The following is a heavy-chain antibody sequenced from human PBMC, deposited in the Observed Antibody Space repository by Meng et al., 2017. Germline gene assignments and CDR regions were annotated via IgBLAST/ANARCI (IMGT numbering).Heavy chain of an antibody. CDR2: FDPEDGET. Sequence: ASVKVSCKVSGYTLTELSMHWVRQAPGKGLEWMGGFDPEDGETIYAQKFQGRVTMTEDTSTDTAYMELSSLRSKDTAVYYCATNGGSAAATHYYYYGMDVWGQGTTVTVSS. CDR3: ATNGGSAAATHYYYYGMDV. D-gene: IGHD6-13*01. J-gene: IGHJ6*02. CDR1: GYTLTELS. V-gene: IGHV1-24*01.